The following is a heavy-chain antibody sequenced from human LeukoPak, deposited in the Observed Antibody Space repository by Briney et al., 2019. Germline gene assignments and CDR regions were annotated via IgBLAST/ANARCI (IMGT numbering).Heavy chain of an antibody. D-gene: IGHD3-10*01. J-gene: IGHJ6*02. V-gene: IGHV4-34*01. CDR1: GGSFSGYY. CDR2: INHSGST. Sequence: TSETLSLTCAVYGGSFSGYYWSWIRQPPGKGLEWVGEINHSGSTNYNPSLKSRVTISVDTSKNQFSLKLSSVTAADTAVHYCARDRITMVRRIYYYGMDVWGQGTTVTVSS. CDR3: ARDRITMVRRIYYYGMDV.